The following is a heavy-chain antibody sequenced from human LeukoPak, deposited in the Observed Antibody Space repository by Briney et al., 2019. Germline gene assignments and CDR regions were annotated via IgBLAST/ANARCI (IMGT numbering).Heavy chain of an antibody. D-gene: IGHD3-10*01. Sequence: GTSVKVSCKASGFTFTSSAVQWVRQARGQRLEWIGWIVVGSGNTNYAQKFQERVTITRDMSTSTAYMELSSLRSEDTAVYYCARSIPNYYGSGSPGDLNYWGQGTLVTVSS. CDR3: ARSIPNYYGSGSPGDLNY. J-gene: IGHJ4*02. CDR1: GFTFTSSA. V-gene: IGHV1-58*01. CDR2: IVVGSGNT.